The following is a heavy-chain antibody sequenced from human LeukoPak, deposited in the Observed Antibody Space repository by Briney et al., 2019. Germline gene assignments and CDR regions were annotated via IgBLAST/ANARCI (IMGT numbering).Heavy chain of an antibody. CDR1: GFTVSSNY. J-gene: IGHJ2*01. Sequence: GGSLRLSCAASGFTVSSNYMSWVRQAPGKGLEWVSVIYSGGSTYYADSVKGRFTISRDNSKNTLYLQMNSLRAEDTAVYYCARVYGDYTAPTDWYFDLWGRGTLVTVSS. CDR3: ARVYGDYTAPTDWYFDL. D-gene: IGHD4-17*01. CDR2: IYSGGST. V-gene: IGHV3-53*05.